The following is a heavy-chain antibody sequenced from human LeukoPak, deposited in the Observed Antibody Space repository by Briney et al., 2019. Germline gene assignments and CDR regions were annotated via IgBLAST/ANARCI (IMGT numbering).Heavy chain of an antibody. CDR1: GGSFSNYY. V-gene: IGHV4-4*07. J-gene: IGHJ6*02. D-gene: IGHD1-14*01. CDR2: IYTSGST. Sequence: PSETLSLTCTVSGGSFSNYYWSWIRQPAGKGLEWIGRIYTSGSTNYNPSVKSRVTVSVDTSNNQFSLKLTSVTAADTAVYYCARQPPQYYGMDVWGQGTTVTVSS. CDR3: ARQPPQYYGMDV.